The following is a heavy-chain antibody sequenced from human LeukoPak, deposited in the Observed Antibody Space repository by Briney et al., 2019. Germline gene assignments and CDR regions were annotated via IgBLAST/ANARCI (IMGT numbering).Heavy chain of an antibody. CDR1: GFTFSSYA. J-gene: IGHJ4*02. V-gene: IGHV3-23*01. Sequence: GGSLRLSCAASGFTFSSYAMGWVRQAPGKGLEWVSGISGGGSDTSYADSVKGRFTISRDNSKNTLYLQMDSLRADDTAIYFCAKSSNPYYYDGSGYLDSWGQGTLVTVSS. CDR2: ISGGGSDT. CDR3: AKSSNPYYYDGSGYLDS. D-gene: IGHD3-22*01.